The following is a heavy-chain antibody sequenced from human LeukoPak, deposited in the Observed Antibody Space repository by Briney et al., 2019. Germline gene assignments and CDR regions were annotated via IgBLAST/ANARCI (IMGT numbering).Heavy chain of an antibody. CDR1: GYTFKNYG. V-gene: IGHV1-18*04. J-gene: IGHJ5*01. CDR3: ARDPSITRGWYPWFAF. CDR2: ISTYNGDT. Sequence: ASVKVSCKASGYTFKNYGISWVRQAPGQGLEGMGWISTYNGDTKHAQKVQGRLTLTADASTSTAYMELRGLRSDDTAVYYCARDPSITRGWYPWFAFWGQGTLVTVSS. D-gene: IGHD6-19*01.